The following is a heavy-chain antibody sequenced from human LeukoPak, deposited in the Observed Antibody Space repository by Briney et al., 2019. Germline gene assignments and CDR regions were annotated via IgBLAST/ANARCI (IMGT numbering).Heavy chain of an antibody. CDR3: ARGLESSRGVDP. V-gene: IGHV4-34*01. D-gene: IGHD6-13*01. CDR2: INHSGST. Sequence: TASETLSLTCAVYGGSFSGYYWSWIRQPPGKGLEWIGEINHSGSTNYNPPLKSRVTISVDTSKNQFSLKLSSVTAADTAVYYCARGLESSRGVDPWGQGTLVTVSS. CDR1: GGSFSGYY. J-gene: IGHJ5*02.